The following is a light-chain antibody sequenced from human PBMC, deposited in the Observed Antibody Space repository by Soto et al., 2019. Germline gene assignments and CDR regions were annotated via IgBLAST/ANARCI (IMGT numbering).Light chain of an antibody. CDR2: DVS. CDR1: SSDVGGYNF. V-gene: IGLV2-14*01. CDR3: SSYTSSSTLYV. Sequence: QSVLTQPASVSGSPGQSITISCSGTSSDVGGYNFVSWYQQHPGKAPKLMIYDVSNRPSGVSNRFSGSKSGNTASLTISGLQAEYEADYSCSSYTSSSTLYVFGTGTKLTVL. J-gene: IGLJ1*01.